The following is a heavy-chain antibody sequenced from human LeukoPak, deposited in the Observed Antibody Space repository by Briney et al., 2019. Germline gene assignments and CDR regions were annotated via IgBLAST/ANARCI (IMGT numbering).Heavy chain of an antibody. CDR3: ATELTYYYGSGRGGGAFDI. Sequence: ASVKVSCKVAGYTLTELSIHWVRHGPGKGLEWRGGFDPEDEDAIYAQKFQGRVTMTENTSTDTAYMELSSLRSEDTAVYYCATELTYYYGSGRGGGAFDIWGQGTMVTVSS. V-gene: IGHV1-24*01. CDR1: GYTLTELS. D-gene: IGHD3-10*01. J-gene: IGHJ3*02. CDR2: FDPEDEDA.